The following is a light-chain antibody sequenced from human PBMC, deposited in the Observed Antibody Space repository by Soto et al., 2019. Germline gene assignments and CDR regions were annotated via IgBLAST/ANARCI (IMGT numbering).Light chain of an antibody. CDR3: QQSHSTPLT. CDR2: GAS. Sequence: DIQMTQSPSSLSASVGDRVTITCRASQSISNYLNWYQQKPGKAPKVLISGASSLQSGVPLRFSGSGSGTDFTLTISSLQPEDFASYYCQQSHSTPLTFGGGTKVEIK. CDR1: QSISNY. V-gene: IGKV1-39*01. J-gene: IGKJ4*01.